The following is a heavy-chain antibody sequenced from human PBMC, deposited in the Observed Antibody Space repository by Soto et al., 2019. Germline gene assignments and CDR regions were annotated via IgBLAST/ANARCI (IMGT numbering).Heavy chain of an antibody. J-gene: IGHJ4*02. CDR3: ARTFSLDYGDFEVYDYFDY. D-gene: IGHD4-17*01. Sequence: QVTLKESGPVLVKPTETLTQTCTVSGFSLSNARMGVSWIRQPPGKALEWLAHIFSNDEKSYSTSLKSRLTISKDTSKSQVVLTMTNMDPVDTATYYCARTFSLDYGDFEVYDYFDYWGQGTLVTVSS. CDR2: IFSNDEK. CDR1: GFSLSNARMG. V-gene: IGHV2-26*01.